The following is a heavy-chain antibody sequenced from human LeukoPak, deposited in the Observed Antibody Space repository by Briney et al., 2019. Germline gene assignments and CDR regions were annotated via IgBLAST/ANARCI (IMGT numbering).Heavy chain of an antibody. D-gene: IGHD6-19*01. CDR1: GYTFTSCD. J-gene: IGHJ4*02. V-gene: IGHV1-8*01. CDR2: MHTNSGNT. Sequence: ASVKVSCKASGYTFTSCDINWVRQATGQGLEWMGWMHTNSGNTGYGQSFQGRITMTRDISIGTAYMELSNLTSEDTAIYYCTRGSSGRRDNWGQGTLVTVSA. CDR3: TRGSSGRRDN.